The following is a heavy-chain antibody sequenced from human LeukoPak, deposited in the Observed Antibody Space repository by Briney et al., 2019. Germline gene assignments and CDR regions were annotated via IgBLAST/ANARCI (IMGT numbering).Heavy chain of an antibody. Sequence: GGSLRLSCAAPGFMFHDYAIHWVRQAPGKGLEWVSLISGDGGSTFYADSVKGRFTISRDNSKNSLYLQMNSLRSDDTAVYYCARESESSGWYDYWGQGTLVTVSS. D-gene: IGHD6-19*01. CDR2: ISGDGGST. V-gene: IGHV3-43*02. CDR3: ARESESSGWYDY. CDR1: GFMFHDYA. J-gene: IGHJ4*02.